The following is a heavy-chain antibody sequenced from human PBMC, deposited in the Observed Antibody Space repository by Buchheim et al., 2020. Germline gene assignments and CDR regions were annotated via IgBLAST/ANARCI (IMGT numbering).Heavy chain of an antibody. Sequence: EVQLVQSGAEVKKPGESLRISCKGSGYSFTNYWITWVLQMPGKGLEWMGRIDPSDSYTNYSPFFQGHVTISAYQSLSIAYLQWSSLKASDTAIYYCARFYCSGGGCYLNYWGQGTL. CDR1: GYSFTNYW. CDR2: IDPSDSYT. J-gene: IGHJ4*02. V-gene: IGHV5-10-1*01. D-gene: IGHD2-15*01. CDR3: ARFYCSGGGCYLNY.